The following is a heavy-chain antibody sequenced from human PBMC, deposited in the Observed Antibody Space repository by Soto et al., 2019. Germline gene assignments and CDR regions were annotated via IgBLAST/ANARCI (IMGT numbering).Heavy chain of an antibody. CDR1: GFTFSSYS. Sequence: EVQLVESGGGLVKPGGSLRLSCAASGFTFSSYSMNWVRQAPGKGLEWVSSISSSSSYIYYEDSVKGRFTISRDNAKNSLYLQMNSLRAEDTAVYYCARDMIIAAAGTWLVRDYYGMDVWGQGTTVTVSS. D-gene: IGHD6-13*01. J-gene: IGHJ6*02. CDR2: ISSSSSYI. CDR3: ARDMIIAAAGTWLVRDYYGMDV. V-gene: IGHV3-21*01.